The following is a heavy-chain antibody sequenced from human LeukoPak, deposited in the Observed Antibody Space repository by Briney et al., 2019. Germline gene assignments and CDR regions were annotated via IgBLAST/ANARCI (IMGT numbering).Heavy chain of an antibody. D-gene: IGHD2-21*02. V-gene: IGHV3-21*01. CDR3: ARDFQGLTYYFDY. Sequence: PGGSLRLSCAASGFTFCYYSMNWVRQAPGKGLEWVSSITSSSSYIYYADSVKGRFTISRDNAKNSLYLQMNSLRAEDTAVYYCARDFQGLTYYFDYWGQGTLVTVSP. J-gene: IGHJ4*02. CDR2: ITSSSSYI. CDR1: GFTFCYYS.